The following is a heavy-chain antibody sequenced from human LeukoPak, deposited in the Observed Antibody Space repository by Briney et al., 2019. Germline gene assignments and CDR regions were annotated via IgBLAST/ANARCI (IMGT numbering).Heavy chain of an antibody. CDR3: AKELDTMFFDY. D-gene: IGHD3-10*02. CDR1: GFNFDRYT. J-gene: IGHJ4*02. Sequence: GGSLRLSCATSGFNFDRYTIHWVRQAPGKGLEWVSLAGWAGGTTFYSDSVRGRFTISRDSGRKSVYLQMNSLTTDDTAFYFCAKELDTMFFDYWGQGALATVSS. V-gene: IGHV3-43*01. CDR2: AGWAGGTT.